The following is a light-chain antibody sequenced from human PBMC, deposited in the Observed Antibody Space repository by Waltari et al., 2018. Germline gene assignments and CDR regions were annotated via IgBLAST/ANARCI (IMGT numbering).Light chain of an antibody. CDR1: SSNIGAGYD. J-gene: IGLJ3*02. CDR2: ANS. CDR3: QSYDSRLSARV. V-gene: IGLV1-40*01. Sequence: QSILAQPPSVSGAPGLTVTISCTVTSSNIGAGYDVHWYQHLPGTAPKLLIFANSKRPAGVPDRFAGTKSAASASLAIIGLQTEDEGDYYCQSYDSRLSARVFGGGTRLTVL.